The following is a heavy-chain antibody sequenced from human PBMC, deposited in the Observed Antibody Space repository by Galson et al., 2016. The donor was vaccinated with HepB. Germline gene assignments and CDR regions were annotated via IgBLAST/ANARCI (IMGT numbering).Heavy chain of an antibody. CDR1: GDTLTELS. CDR2: FDPEDGET. CDR3: ATGESSGGYLVGGY. Sequence: SVKVSCKVSGDTLTELSMHWVRQAPGKGLEWMGGFDPEDGETVYTQKFQGRVSMTEDTSTDTAYMELSSLRSEDTAVYYCATGESSGGYLVGGYWGQGTLVTVSS. J-gene: IGHJ4*02. D-gene: IGHD1-26*01. V-gene: IGHV1-24*01.